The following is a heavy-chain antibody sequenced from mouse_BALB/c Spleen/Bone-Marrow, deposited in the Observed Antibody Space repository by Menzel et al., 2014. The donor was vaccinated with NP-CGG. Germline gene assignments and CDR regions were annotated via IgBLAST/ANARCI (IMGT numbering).Heavy chain of an antibody. CDR2: IDPFNGVT. J-gene: IGHJ3*01. CDR3: ARRVITTGPGFDY. CDR1: GYSFTSYY. V-gene: IGHV1-31*01. D-gene: IGHD2-4*01. Sequence: EVQLQQYGPELMKPGASVKISCKASGYSFTSYYIHWVKQNHGKSLEWIGYIDPFNGVTIYNQKFKGKATLTADKSSSTAYMHLSSLTSEDAAVYYCARRVITTGPGFDYWGQGSLVTGSA.